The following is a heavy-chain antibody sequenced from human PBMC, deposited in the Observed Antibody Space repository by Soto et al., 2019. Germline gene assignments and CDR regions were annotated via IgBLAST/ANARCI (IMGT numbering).Heavy chain of an antibody. J-gene: IGHJ6*02. D-gene: IGHD2-2*01. CDR1: GGTFSSYA. V-gene: IGHV1-69*12. CDR2: IIPIFGTA. CDR3: ARHVPAAGYYYGMDG. Sequence: QVQLVQSGAEVKKPGSSVKVSCKGSGGTFSSYAISWVRQAPGQGLEWMGGIIPIFGTANYAQKFQGRGTITADESTSTAYMELSSLRSEDTAVYYCARHVPAAGYYYGMDGWGQGTTVTVSS.